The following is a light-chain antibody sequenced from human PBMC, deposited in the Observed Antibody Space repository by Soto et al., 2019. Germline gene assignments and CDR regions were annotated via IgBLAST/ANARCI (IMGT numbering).Light chain of an antibody. J-gene: IGKJ2*01. CDR1: QNILYSPNNKNY. CDR3: LQYYNSYT. V-gene: IGKV4-1*01. CDR2: WAS. Sequence: DIVMTQSPHSLAVSLGERATINCKSSQNILYSPNNKNYLAWYQQKPGQPPKLLTYWASTRQSGVPDRFSGSGSETDFTLTISSVQSEDVAVYYCLQYYNSYTFGQGTKLEI.